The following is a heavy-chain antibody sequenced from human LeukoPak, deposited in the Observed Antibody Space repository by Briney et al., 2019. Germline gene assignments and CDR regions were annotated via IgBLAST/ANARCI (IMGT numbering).Heavy chain of an antibody. CDR1: GFTFSSYA. CDR2: ISYDESNK. CDR3: ARDFRGGRDY. J-gene: IGHJ4*02. V-gene: IGHV3-30-3*01. Sequence: GMSLRLSCAASGFTFSSYAMHWVRQAPGKGLEWVAVISYDESNKYYADSVKGRFTISGDNSKSTLYLQMNSLRAEDTAVYYCARDFRGGRDYWGQGTLVTVSS. D-gene: IGHD3-16*01.